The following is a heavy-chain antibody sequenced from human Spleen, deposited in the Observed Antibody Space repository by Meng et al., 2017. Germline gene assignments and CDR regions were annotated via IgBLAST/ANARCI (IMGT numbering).Heavy chain of an antibody. Sequence: QVQLQQSGPGLVKPSQTLSLTCAISGDSVSSNRAAWNWIRQAPSRGLEWLGRTYYGSKWSHDYAVSVKSRITINADTSKHQFSLQLYSVTPGDTALYYCARGFAPVAPGAFDYWGQGALVTVSS. CDR3: ARGFAPVAPGAFDY. D-gene: IGHD2-2*01. J-gene: IGHJ4*02. CDR1: GDSVSSNRAA. CDR2: TYYGSKWSH. V-gene: IGHV6-1*01.